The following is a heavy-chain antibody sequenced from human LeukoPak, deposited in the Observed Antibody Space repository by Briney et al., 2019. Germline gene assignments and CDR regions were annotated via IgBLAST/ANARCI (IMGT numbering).Heavy chain of an antibody. V-gene: IGHV1-3*04. CDR2: ISTGSANR. CDR3: ARNRGSYIVPY. Sequence: ASVKVSCKASGYTFTDYVIHWVRQAPGQRLEWMGWISTGSANRKYSQKFQGRVTFTRDTSASIVYMDLSSLRSEDTALYYCARNRGSYIVPYWGQGTLVTVSS. CDR1: GYTFTDYV. J-gene: IGHJ4*02. D-gene: IGHD1-26*01.